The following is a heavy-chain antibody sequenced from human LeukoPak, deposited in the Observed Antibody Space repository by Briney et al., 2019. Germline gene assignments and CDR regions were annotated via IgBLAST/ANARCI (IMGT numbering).Heavy chain of an antibody. CDR2: VSYDGSNK. CDR1: GVTFSSSG. V-gene: IGHV3-30*18. J-gene: IGHJ4*02. Sequence: GGSLRLSCAASGVTFSSSGMHWVRQAPGKGLEWVAAVSYDGSNKYYADSVKGRFTISRGDSKKKMLFQMNSRRAEDTAVHYFAKHDYWGQGTLVTVSS. CDR3: AKHDY.